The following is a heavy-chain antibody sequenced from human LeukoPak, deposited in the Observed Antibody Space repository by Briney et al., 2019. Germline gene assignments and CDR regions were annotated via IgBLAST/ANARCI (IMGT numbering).Heavy chain of an antibody. Sequence: GGSLRLSCAASGFTFSNSAMSWVRQAPGKGLEWVSGISGSGGTTYYADSVKGRFTISRDNSKNTLYLQMNSLRAEDTAVYHCAKDRTVYEAWGQGTLVTVSS. J-gene: IGHJ5*02. CDR2: ISGSGGTT. V-gene: IGHV3-23*01. D-gene: IGHD2-8*01. CDR3: AKDRTVYEA. CDR1: GFTFSNSA.